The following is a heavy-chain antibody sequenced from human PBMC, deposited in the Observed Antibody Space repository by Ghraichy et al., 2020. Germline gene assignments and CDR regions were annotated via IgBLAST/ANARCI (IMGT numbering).Heavy chain of an antibody. J-gene: IGHJ1*01. Sequence: ASVKVSCKASGYTFTSSFMHWVRQAPGQGLEWMGKIDPSGGTSTYAQKFQGRVTMTRDKSTTTVYMELSSLTSEDTAVYFCARDGMREGYNYVGHFQHWGQATLLYFYS. CDR2: IDPSGGTS. D-gene: IGHD5-24*01. CDR3: ARDGMREGYNYVGHFQH. CDR1: GYTFTSSF. V-gene: IGHV1-46*03.